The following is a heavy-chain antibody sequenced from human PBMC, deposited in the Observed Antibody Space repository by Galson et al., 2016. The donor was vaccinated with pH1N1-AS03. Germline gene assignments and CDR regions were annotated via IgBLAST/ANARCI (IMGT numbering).Heavy chain of an antibody. J-gene: IGHJ5*02. Sequence: SLRLSCAASGFTFSSYGMHWVRQAPGKGLEWVTFIRHDGSNRYYADSVKGRSTISRDNSKNTLFLQMNSLRPEDTAVYYCAQDRVNGIDATTRWFAPWGQGAQVTVSS. CDR2: IRHDGSNR. CDR1: GFTFSSYG. CDR3: AQDRVNGIDATTRWFAP. D-gene: IGHD1/OR15-1a*01. V-gene: IGHV3-30*02.